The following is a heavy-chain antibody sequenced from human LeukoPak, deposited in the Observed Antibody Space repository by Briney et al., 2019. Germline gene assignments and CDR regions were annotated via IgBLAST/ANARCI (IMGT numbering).Heavy chain of an antibody. CDR1: GFTFSSYS. CDR2: ISGDSRYI. Sequence: GGSLRLSCAASGFTFSSYSMNWVRQAPGKGLEWVSAISGDSRYIYYADSVRGRFTISRDNAENSLYLQMNSLRAEDTAVYYCARDSGDLFDYWGQGTLVTVSS. D-gene: IGHD3-10*01. J-gene: IGHJ4*02. V-gene: IGHV3-21*01. CDR3: ARDSGDLFDY.